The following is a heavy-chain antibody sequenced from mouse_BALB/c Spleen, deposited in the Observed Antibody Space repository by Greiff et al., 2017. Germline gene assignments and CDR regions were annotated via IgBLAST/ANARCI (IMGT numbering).Heavy chain of an antibody. Sequence: EVKLVESGGGLVQPGGSLKLSCAASGFTFSSYTMSWVRQTPEKRLEWVAYISNGGGSTYYPDTVKGRFTISRDNAKNTLYLQMSSLKSEDTAMYYCARQERQLGLRYFDVWGAGTTVTVSS. CDR3: ARQERQLGLRYFDV. CDR2: ISNGGGST. D-gene: IGHD3-2*01. CDR1: GFTFSSYT. J-gene: IGHJ1*01. V-gene: IGHV5-12-2*01.